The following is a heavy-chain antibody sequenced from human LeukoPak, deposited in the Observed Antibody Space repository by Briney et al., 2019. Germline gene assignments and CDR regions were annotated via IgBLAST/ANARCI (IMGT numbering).Heavy chain of an antibody. J-gene: IGHJ4*02. CDR1: GFTFSSYS. CDR2: ISSDSRTI. Sequence: PGGSLRLSCAASGFTFSSYSMNWVRQAPGKGLEWVSYISSDSRTIYYADSVKGRFTISRDNAKNSLYLQMKSLRDEDTAVYYCVRYGSGTSYITNYFDYWGQGTLVTVSS. V-gene: IGHV3-48*02. CDR3: VRYGSGTSYITNYFDY. D-gene: IGHD3-10*01.